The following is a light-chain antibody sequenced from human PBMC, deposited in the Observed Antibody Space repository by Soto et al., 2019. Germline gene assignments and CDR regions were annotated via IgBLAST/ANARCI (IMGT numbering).Light chain of an antibody. CDR3: MCYAGGNNWV. J-gene: IGLJ3*02. Sequence: QAALTQPPSASGSPGQSVTISCTGTSSDVGTHGYVSWYQQHAGKAPKLMIYDVTKRPSGVPDLFSGSKSANTASLTVSGLQAEDEADYYCMCYAGGNNWVFGGGTQLTVL. CDR1: SSDVGTHGY. CDR2: DVT. V-gene: IGLV2-8*01.